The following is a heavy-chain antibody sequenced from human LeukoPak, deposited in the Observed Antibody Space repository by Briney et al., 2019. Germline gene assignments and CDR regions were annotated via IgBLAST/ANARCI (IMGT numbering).Heavy chain of an antibody. D-gene: IGHD3-10*01. CDR2: IYYSGST. Sequence: PSQTLSLTCTVSGGSISSGGYYWSWIRQQPGKGLEWIGYIYYSGSTYYNPSLKSRVTISVDTSKNQFSLKLGSVTAADTAVYYCARDLGKGLHRNYGSPSATGFDPWGQGTLVTVSS. J-gene: IGHJ5*02. CDR3: ARDLGKGLHRNYGSPSATGFDP. V-gene: IGHV4-31*03. CDR1: GGSISSGGYY.